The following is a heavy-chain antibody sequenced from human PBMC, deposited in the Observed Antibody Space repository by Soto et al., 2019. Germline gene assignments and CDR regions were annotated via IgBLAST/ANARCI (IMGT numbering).Heavy chain of an antibody. V-gene: IGHV4-39*01. CDR3: ASRAVRITIFGVVIYGMDV. CDR1: GGSISSSSYY. CDR2: IYYSGST. J-gene: IGHJ6*02. Sequence: SETLSLTCTVSGGSISSSSYYWGWIRQPPGKGLEWIGSIYYSGSTYYNPSLKSRVTISVDTSKNQFSLKLSSVTAADTAVYYCASRAVRITIFGVVIYGMDVWGQGTTVTVCS. D-gene: IGHD3-3*01.